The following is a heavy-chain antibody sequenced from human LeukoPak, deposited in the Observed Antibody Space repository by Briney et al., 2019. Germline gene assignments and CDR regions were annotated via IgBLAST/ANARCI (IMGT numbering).Heavy chain of an antibody. J-gene: IGHJ5*02. Sequence: PSETLSLTCAVYGGSFSGYYWSRIRQPPGKGREGIGEINHSGSTNYNPSLKSRVTISVDTPKNQFSLKRSSVTAADTAVYYCARGDLLTGYYSWFDPWGQGTLVTVSS. CDR2: INHSGST. CDR3: ARGDLLTGYYSWFDP. D-gene: IGHD3-9*01. V-gene: IGHV4-34*01. CDR1: GGSFSGYY.